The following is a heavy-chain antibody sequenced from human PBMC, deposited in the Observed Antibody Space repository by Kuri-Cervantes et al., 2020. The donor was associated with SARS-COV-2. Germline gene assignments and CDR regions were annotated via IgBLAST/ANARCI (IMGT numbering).Heavy chain of an antibody. CDR3: VRSVDRSVDY. CDR2: INADGSSK. J-gene: IGHJ4*02. CDR1: GFTFKTYW. V-gene: IGHV3-7*01. D-gene: IGHD6-6*01. Sequence: GESLKISCAASGFTFKTYWMSWVRQVPGKGLEWVATINADGSSKMYVTSVKGRFTISRDNTKNSLYLEMDSLRAEDTAEYYCVRSVDRSVDYWGQGTLVTVSS.